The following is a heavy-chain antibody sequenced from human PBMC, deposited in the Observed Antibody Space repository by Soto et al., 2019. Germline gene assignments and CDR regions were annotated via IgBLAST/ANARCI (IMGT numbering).Heavy chain of an antibody. J-gene: IGHJ5*02. D-gene: IGHD3-10*01. V-gene: IGHV3-30*18. Sequence: GGSLRLSCTASGFTFSSYGFHWVRQAPGRGLGWVAVISNDGGNKYYADSVKGRFTISRDNSANTLFLQLNSLRAEDTAVYYWAEEPEYYHFNLFDPWGQGTLVTVSS. CDR1: GFTFSSYG. CDR3: AEEPEYYHFNLFDP. CDR2: ISNDGGNK.